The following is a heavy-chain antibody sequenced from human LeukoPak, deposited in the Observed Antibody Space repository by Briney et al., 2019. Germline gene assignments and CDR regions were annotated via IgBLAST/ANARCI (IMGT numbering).Heavy chain of an antibody. CDR3: TRDRSRAEDD. V-gene: IGHV3-7*01. D-gene: IGHD1-14*01. J-gene: IGHJ4*02. CDR1: GSTFSGHW. CDR2: INQGRSDK. Sequence: GGSLRLSCAASGSTFSGHWMSWVRQAPGKGLEWVANINQGRSDKYYVDSVKGRFTISRDNANNLLYLQMNSLRGEDTAVYYCTRDRSRAEDDWGQGTLVTVSS.